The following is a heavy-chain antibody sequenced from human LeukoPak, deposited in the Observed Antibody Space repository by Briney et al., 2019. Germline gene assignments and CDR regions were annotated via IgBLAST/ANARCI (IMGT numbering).Heavy chain of an antibody. CDR2: IYHSGST. CDR3: ARALYGSGSISFDY. Sequence: SETLSLTCTVSGYSTSSGYYWGWIRQPPGKGLEWIGSIYHSGSTYYNPSLKSRVTISVDTSKNQFSLKLSSVTAADTAVYYCARALYGSGSISFDYWGQGTLVTVSS. D-gene: IGHD3-10*01. J-gene: IGHJ4*02. V-gene: IGHV4-38-2*02. CDR1: GYSTSSGYY.